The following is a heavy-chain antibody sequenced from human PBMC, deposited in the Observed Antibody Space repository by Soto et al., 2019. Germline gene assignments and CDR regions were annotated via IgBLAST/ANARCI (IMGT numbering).Heavy chain of an antibody. CDR3: VRKLIGWVICNGTSCLDY. Sequence: GGSLRLSCAASGFTFRNYWMSWVRQDPGEGLEWVANIKGDGNEKYSVDSVRGRFTISRDNAQNSLYLQMNSLRVEDTAIYLCVRKLIGWVICNGTSCLDYWGQGTRVTVSS. CDR2: IKGDGNEK. D-gene: IGHD2-2*01. J-gene: IGHJ4*02. CDR1: GFTFRNYW. V-gene: IGHV3-7*03.